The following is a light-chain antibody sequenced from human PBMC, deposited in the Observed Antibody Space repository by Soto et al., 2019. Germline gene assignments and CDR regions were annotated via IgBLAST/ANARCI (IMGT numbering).Light chain of an antibody. Sequence: EIVLTQSPGTLSLSPGERATLSCRASQSVTSNYLAWYQQKPGQAPRLLIYAASRRAPGIPDRFSASGSGTDFTLTISSLQPEDFATYYCQQSYITPVTFGQGTKV. V-gene: IGKV3-20*01. CDR1: QSVTSNY. CDR3: QQSYITPVT. J-gene: IGKJ1*01. CDR2: AAS.